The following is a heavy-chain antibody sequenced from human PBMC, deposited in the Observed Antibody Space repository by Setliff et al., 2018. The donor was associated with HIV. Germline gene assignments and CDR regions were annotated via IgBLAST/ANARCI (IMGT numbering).Heavy chain of an antibody. D-gene: IGHD1-26*01. Sequence: QPGGSLRLSCVVSGVTFSIYSMAWVRQAPGKGLEWLSYIGSDVSIIFYGDSVKGRFTVSRDNAKNSLYRHMNNLRAEDTAVYYCVRDYMWAFDYWGQGTLVTVSS. CDR2: IGSDVSII. CDR1: GVTFSIYS. CDR3: VRDYMWAFDY. J-gene: IGHJ4*02. V-gene: IGHV3-48*01.